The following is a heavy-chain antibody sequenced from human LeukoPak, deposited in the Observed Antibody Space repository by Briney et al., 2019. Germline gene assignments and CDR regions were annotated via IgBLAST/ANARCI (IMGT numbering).Heavy chain of an antibody. CDR2: INPNSGVT. D-gene: IGHD5-12*01. Sequence: ASVKVSCKASGYTFTGYYIHWVRQAPGQGLEWMGWINPNSGVTHYPQKFQGRVTMTRDTSIRTAYMEVSSLRSDDTAVYYCARAEGIVATVWDYWGQGTLVTVSS. CDR1: GYTFTGYY. J-gene: IGHJ4*02. CDR3: ARAEGIVATVWDY. V-gene: IGHV1-2*02.